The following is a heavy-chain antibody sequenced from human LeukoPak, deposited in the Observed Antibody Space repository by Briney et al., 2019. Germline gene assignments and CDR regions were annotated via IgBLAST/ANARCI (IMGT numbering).Heavy chain of an antibody. CDR1: GGSISSSSYY. CDR2: IYYSGST. J-gene: IGHJ4*02. D-gene: IGHD5-12*01. V-gene: IGHV4-39*02. Sequence: PSETLSLTCTVSGGSISSSSYYWGWIRQPPGKGLEWIGSIYYSGSTYYNPSLKSRVTISVDTSKNQFSLKLSSVTAADTAVYYCARESRRGYTDYWGQGTLVTVSS. CDR3: ARESRRGYTDY.